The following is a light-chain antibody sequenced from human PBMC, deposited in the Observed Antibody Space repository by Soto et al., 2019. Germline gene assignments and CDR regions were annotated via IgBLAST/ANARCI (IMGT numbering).Light chain of an antibody. CDR2: KAS. CDR3: QQYDSYPT. CDR1: QRISSW. V-gene: IGKV1-5*03. Sequence: DIQMTQSPSTLSASVGDRVTITCRASQRISSWLAWYQQKPGKAPKLLIYKASTLESGVPSRFSGSGSGTEFTLTINSLQPDDFASYFCQQYDSYPTFGPGTKVDIK. J-gene: IGKJ3*01.